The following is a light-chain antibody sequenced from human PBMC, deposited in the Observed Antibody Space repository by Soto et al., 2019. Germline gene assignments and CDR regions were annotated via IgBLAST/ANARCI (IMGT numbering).Light chain of an antibody. CDR2: GAS. CDR1: QSVSTY. CDR3: QQYDSSPWT. V-gene: IGKV3-20*01. J-gene: IGKJ1*01. Sequence: EIVLTQSPGTLSLSPGERATLSCGASQSVSTYFAWYQQKPGQAPRLLMYGASTRATGIPDRFSGSGSGTDFTLTITSLEPEDFAVYYCQQYDSSPWTFGQGTKVDIK.